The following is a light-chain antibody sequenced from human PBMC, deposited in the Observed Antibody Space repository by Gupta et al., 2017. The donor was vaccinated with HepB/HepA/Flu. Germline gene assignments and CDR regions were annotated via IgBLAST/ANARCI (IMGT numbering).Light chain of an antibody. CDR2: WAT. V-gene: IGKV4-1*01. CDR1: QSVLHSSKSKNY. CDR3: QQYLNARACS. Sequence: DIVMTQSPDSLAVSLGERATINCKSSQSVLHSSKSKNYLAWYQQKPGQPPKLLIYWATTRESGVPDRFSGSGYGTDFTLTISSRQAEDVAVYYCQQYLNARACSFGQGTKMEIK. J-gene: IGKJ2*04.